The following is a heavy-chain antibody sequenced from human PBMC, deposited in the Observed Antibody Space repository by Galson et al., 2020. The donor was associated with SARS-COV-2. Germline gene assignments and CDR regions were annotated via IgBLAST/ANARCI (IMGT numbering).Heavy chain of an antibody. V-gene: IGHV3-30*04. CDR2: ISYDGTTK. CDR3: ARETDEHTSXXXXX. CDR1: GFALSNSA. D-gene: IGHD2-2*01. Sequence: QLGESLKISCAASGFALSNSAMHWVRQAPGKGLEWVAIISYDGTTKYNSDSMKGRFTISRDISKNTLYLQMNSLRPEDTAVYYCARETDEHTSXXXXXWXXGARVSVS. J-gene: IGHJ4*02.